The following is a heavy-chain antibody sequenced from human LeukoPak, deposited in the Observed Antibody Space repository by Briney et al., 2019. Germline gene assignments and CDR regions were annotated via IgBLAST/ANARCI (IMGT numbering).Heavy chain of an antibody. Sequence: PGGSLRLSCEASGFTFSSYGIHWVRQAPGKGLEWVAVISYDGYNKNYADSVKGRFTISRDNSKNTLYLQMNSLRAEDTAVYYCAKGYSNYLDYWGQGTPVTVSS. J-gene: IGHJ4*02. D-gene: IGHD4-11*01. V-gene: IGHV3-30*18. CDR2: ISYDGYNK. CDR1: GFTFSSYG. CDR3: AKGYSNYLDY.